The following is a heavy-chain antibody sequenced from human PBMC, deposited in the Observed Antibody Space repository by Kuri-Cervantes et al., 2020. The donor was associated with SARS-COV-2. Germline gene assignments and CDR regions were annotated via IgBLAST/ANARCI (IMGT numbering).Heavy chain of an antibody. CDR1: GGTFSSAI. CDR3: ASDGVSGSLSLDF. CDR2: IMPALGMP. V-gene: IGHV1-69*10. Sequence: SVKVSCKASGGTFSSAIISWVRQAPGQGLEWMGGIMPALGMPNYAQKVRGRVTITADTSTATAYLELSGLKAEDTALYYCASDGVSGSLSLDFWGQGTLVTVSS. J-gene: IGHJ4*02. D-gene: IGHD6-19*01.